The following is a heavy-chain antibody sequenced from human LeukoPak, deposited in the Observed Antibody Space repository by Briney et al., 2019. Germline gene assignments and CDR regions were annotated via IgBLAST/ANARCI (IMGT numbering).Heavy chain of an antibody. CDR3: AKHPYNDFWSGYYKGFDY. Sequence: GGSLRLSCAASGFTFSSYAMSWVRQAPGKGLEWVSSLSGAGDYTHSADSVKGRFIISRDNSKNTLYLQMNSLRVEDTAVYYCAKHPYNDFWSGYYKGFDYWGQGTLVTVSS. J-gene: IGHJ4*02. CDR2: LSGAGDYT. D-gene: IGHD3-3*01. V-gene: IGHV3-23*01. CDR1: GFTFSSYA.